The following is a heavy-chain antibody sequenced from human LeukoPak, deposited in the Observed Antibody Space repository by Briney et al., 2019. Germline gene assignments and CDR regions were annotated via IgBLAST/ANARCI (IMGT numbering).Heavy chain of an antibody. CDR2: IGYDESKK. J-gene: IGHJ4*02. V-gene: IGHV3-30*02. CDR3: APQYSSSYGGRDY. D-gene: IGHD6-6*01. CDR1: GFTFNNFG. Sequence: GGSLRLSCEASGFTFNNFGMHWVRQAPGKGLEWVAFIGYDESKKYYAESVKGRFTISRDDSKNTLYLQMNSLRAEDTAVYYCAPQYSSSYGGRDYWGQGTLVTVSS.